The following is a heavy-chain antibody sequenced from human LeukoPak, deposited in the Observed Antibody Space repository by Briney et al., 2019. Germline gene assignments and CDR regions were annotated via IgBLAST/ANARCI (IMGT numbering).Heavy chain of an antibody. CDR3: ARARGYGDY. Sequence: GGSLRLSCAASGFTFSSYGMSWVRQAPGKGLEWISAISSSGGTIYYADSVKGRFTISRDNAKNSLYLQMNSLRAEDTAVYYCARARGYGDYWGQGTLVTVSS. D-gene: IGHD1-1*01. J-gene: IGHJ4*02. V-gene: IGHV3-21*04. CDR1: GFTFSSYG. CDR2: ISSSGGTI.